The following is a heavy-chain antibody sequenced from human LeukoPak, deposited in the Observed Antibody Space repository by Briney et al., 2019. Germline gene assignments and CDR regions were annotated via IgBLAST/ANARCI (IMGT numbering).Heavy chain of an antibody. V-gene: IGHV3-48*01. CDR2: ISGSGDAI. CDR1: GFNFNNHN. J-gene: IGHJ4*02. D-gene: IGHD2-15*01. Sequence: GGSLRLSCAASGFNFNNHNMNWVRQAPGKGLQWVSYISGSGDAIFYAESVQGRFTISRDNAKNSVYLQMNSLRAEDTAVYYCARTYGSGSLDYGGQGTLVTVSS. CDR3: ARTYGSGSLDY.